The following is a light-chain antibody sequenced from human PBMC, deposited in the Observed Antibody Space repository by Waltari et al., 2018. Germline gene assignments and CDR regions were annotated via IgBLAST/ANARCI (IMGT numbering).Light chain of an antibody. V-gene: IGLV1-40*01. CDR2: GNN. CDR1: TSIIGAGHD. Sequence: QSVLTQPPSVSGTSGQRVTISCSGSTSIIGAGHDAPWYQHLPGTAPNLLIYGNNNRPSGVPDRFSGSKSGTSASLAITGLQADDEADYFCQSFDNMLSGGVVFGGGTKLAVL. CDR3: QSFDNMLSGGVV. J-gene: IGLJ2*01.